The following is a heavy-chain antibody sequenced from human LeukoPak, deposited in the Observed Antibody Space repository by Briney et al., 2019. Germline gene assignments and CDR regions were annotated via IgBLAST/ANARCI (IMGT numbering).Heavy chain of an antibody. V-gene: IGHV1-69*13. Sequence: GASVKVSCEASGGTFSSYAISWVRQAPGQGLEWMGGIIPIFGTANYAQKFQGGVTITADESTSTAYMELSSLRSEDTAVYYCARNVGPGYYDSSGYYFGMDVWGQGTTVTVSS. CDR3: ARNVGPGYYDSSGYYFGMDV. CDR2: IIPIFGTA. CDR1: GGTFSSYA. D-gene: IGHD3-22*01. J-gene: IGHJ6*02.